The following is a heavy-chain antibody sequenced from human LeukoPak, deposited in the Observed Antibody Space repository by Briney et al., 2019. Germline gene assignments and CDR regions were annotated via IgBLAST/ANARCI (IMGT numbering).Heavy chain of an antibody. V-gene: IGHV3-11*01. J-gene: IGHJ6*02. Sequence: GGSLRLSCAASGFTFSDYYMSWIRQAPGKGLEWVSYISSSGSTIYYADSVKGRFTISRDNAKNSLYLQMNSLRAEDTAVYYCVRDGDYGGNGKNYYYYYGMDVWGQGTTVTVSS. CDR1: GFTFSDYY. CDR2: ISSSGSTI. CDR3: VRDGDYGGNGKNYYYYYGMDV. D-gene: IGHD4-23*01.